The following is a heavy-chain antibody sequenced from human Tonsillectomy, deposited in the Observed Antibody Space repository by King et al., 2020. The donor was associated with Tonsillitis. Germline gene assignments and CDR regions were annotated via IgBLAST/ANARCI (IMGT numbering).Heavy chain of an antibody. J-gene: IGHJ4*02. CDR1: GASISNGDYY. V-gene: IGHV4-31*03. CDR3: ASYAYTFWTSIG. D-gene: IGHD3/OR15-3a*01. CDR2: ISYNGRT. Sequence: VQLQESGPGLVKPSQTLSLTCTVSGASISNGDYYWSWIRQHPGKGLEWIGYISYNGRTYYDPSLQSRVTISVDTSKNQFSLTLSSVAAADSAVYYCASYAYTFWTSIGWGQGTLVTVSS.